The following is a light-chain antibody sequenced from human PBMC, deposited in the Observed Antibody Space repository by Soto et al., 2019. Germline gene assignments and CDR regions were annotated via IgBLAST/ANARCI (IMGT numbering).Light chain of an antibody. CDR1: QIFTTS. V-gene: IGKV3-15*01. CDR3: QQYNGWPIT. CDR2: GAS. Sequence: EIVMTQSPATLSVSLGERATLSCRASQIFTTSLAWYQQKPGQAPRLLIYGASTRATGIPARFSGSGSGTEFTLTISSLQSEDFAVYYCQQYNGWPITFGQGTRLEIK. J-gene: IGKJ5*01.